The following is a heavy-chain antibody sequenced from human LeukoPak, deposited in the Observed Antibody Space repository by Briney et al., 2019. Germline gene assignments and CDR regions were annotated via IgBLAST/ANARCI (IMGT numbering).Heavy chain of an antibody. V-gene: IGHV3-23*01. Sequence: GGSLRLSCAASGFTFSSYAMSWVRQAPGKGLEWVSAISGSGGTTYYADSVKGRFTISRDNSKNTLYLQMNSLGAEDTAVYYCAKGLAYTGYDYWFDAWGQGTLVTVSS. J-gene: IGHJ5*02. CDR2: ISGSGGTT. CDR3: AKGLAYTGYDYWFDA. CDR1: GFTFSSYA. D-gene: IGHD5-12*01.